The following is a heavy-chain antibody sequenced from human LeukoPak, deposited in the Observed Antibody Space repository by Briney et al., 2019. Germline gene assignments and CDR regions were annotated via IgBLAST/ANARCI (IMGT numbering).Heavy chain of an antibody. CDR1: GFSFTNAW. V-gene: IGHV3-15*05. Sequence: GGSLRLSCAASGFTASGFSFTNAWMTWVRQAPGKGLEWVGRIKSKIDGETTDYAEAVEGRFIISRDDSKNTVYLQMNSLKTEDTAVYYCSTHGWWLLPTPDSWGQGALVTVSA. CDR2: IKSKIDGETT. J-gene: IGHJ4*02. CDR3: STHGWWLLPTPDS. D-gene: IGHD1-26*01.